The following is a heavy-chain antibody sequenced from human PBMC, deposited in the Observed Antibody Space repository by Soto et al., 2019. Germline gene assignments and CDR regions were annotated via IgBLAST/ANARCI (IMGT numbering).Heavy chain of an antibody. Sequence: GRSLRLSCVTSGFTFSASAMHWVRQVSGKGLEWIARIRSKANNYATAYTASVKGRFTISRDDSENTVYLQMNSLKTEDTAVYYCTRDLLSGYYDGSGYPRPPYFDYWGQGTLVTVSS. CDR2: IRSKANNYAT. CDR3: TRDLLSGYYDGSGYPRPPYFDY. D-gene: IGHD3-22*01. CDR1: GFTFSASA. J-gene: IGHJ4*02. V-gene: IGHV3-73*01.